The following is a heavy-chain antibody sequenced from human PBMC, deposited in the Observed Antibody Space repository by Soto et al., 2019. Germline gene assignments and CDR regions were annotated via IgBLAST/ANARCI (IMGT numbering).Heavy chain of an antibody. CDR2: IRSKADNYAT. J-gene: IGHJ4*02. V-gene: IGHV3-73*01. Sequence: EVQLVESGGGLVQPGGSLKLSCAASGFTFSGSHMHWVRQAYGKGLEWVGHIRSKADNYATAYAASVKGRFLISRDDSKNTAYLQMNSLNTEDTAVYYCSRQTVSCHDYWGQGILVTVSS. CDR3: SRQTVSCHDY. D-gene: IGHD2-2*01. CDR1: GFTFSGSH.